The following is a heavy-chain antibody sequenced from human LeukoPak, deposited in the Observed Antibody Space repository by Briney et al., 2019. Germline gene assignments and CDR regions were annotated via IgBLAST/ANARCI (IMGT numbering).Heavy chain of an antibody. J-gene: IGHJ4*02. CDR2: ISAYNGNT. V-gene: IGHV1-18*01. Sequence: ASVKVSCKASGYTFTNYGISWVRQPPGQGREWMGWISAYNGNTNYAQKFQDRVTMTTDTSTSTAYMELRSLRSDDTAVYYCARDDYDSSGYYYFDYWGQGTLVTVSS. CDR1: GYTFTNYG. D-gene: IGHD3-22*01. CDR3: ARDDYDSSGYYYFDY.